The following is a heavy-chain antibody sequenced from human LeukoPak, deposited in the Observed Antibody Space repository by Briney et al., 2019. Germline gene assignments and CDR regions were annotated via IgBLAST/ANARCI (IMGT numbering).Heavy chain of an antibody. Sequence: NPGGSLRLSCAASGFTFSSYAMNWVRQAPGKGLEWVSSISGTSSYIYYADSVKGRFTISRDNAKNSLFLEMSSLRADDTAVYFCARDVEGGTFDIWGQGTTVTVSS. CDR1: GFTFSSYA. D-gene: IGHD3-16*01. V-gene: IGHV3-21*04. CDR3: ARDVEGGTFDI. CDR2: ISGTSSYI. J-gene: IGHJ3*02.